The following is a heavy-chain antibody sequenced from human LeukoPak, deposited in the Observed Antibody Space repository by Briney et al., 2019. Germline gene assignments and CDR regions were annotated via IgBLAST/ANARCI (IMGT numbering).Heavy chain of an antibody. J-gene: IGHJ4*02. CDR3: ARTYNSGWYFDY. D-gene: IGHD6-19*01. Sequence: PGGSLRLSCAASGFTFDDYAMHWVRQAPGKGLEWVSLISGDGGSTYYADSVKGRFTISRDNSENSLYLQMDSLRDDDTAVYYCARTYNSGWYFDYWGQGTLVTVSS. V-gene: IGHV3-43*02. CDR1: GFTFDDYA. CDR2: ISGDGGST.